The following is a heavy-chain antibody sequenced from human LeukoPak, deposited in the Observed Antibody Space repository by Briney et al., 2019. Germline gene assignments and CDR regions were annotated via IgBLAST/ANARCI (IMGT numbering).Heavy chain of an antibody. CDR3: ARRETGYSSGWYRTGFDY. CDR2: IYHSVSP. Sequence: PSETLSLTCTVFGYSISSGYYWGWIRQSPGKGLEWIGSIYHSVSPYYNPSLKSRVTISVDTSKNQFSLKLSSVTAADTAVYYCARRETGYSSGWYRTGFDYWGQGTLVTVSS. J-gene: IGHJ4*02. V-gene: IGHV4-38-2*02. D-gene: IGHD6-19*01. CDR1: GYSISSGYY.